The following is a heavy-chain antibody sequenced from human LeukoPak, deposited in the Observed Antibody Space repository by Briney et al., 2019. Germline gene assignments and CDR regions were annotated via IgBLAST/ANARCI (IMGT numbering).Heavy chain of an antibody. J-gene: IGHJ6*03. V-gene: IGHV3-11*01. Sequence: GSLRLSCAASGFTFSDYYMSWIRQAPGKGLEWVSYISSSGSTIYYADSVKGRFTISRDNAKNSLYLQMNSLRAEDTAVYYCARDSEYSSPRYYYMDVWGKGTTVTVSS. CDR3: ARDSEYSSPRYYYMDV. CDR1: GFTFSDYY. CDR2: ISSSGSTI. D-gene: IGHD6-6*01.